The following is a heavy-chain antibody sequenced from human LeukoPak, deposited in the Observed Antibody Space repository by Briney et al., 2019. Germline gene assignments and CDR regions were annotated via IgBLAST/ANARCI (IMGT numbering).Heavy chain of an antibody. Sequence: PGGSLRLYCAASGFTFSSYAMSWVRRAPGKGLEWVSAISGSGGSTYYADSVKGRFTISRDNSKNTLYLQMNSLRAEDTAVYYCAKGSPPHGSGWYDIWGQGTMVTVSS. CDR2: ISGSGGST. CDR3: AKGSPPHGSGWYDI. D-gene: IGHD6-19*01. J-gene: IGHJ3*02. V-gene: IGHV3-23*01. CDR1: GFTFSSYA.